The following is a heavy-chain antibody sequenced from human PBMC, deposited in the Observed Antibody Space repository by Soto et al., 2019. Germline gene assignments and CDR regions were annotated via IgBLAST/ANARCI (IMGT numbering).Heavy chain of an antibody. J-gene: IGHJ5*02. CDR1: GFTFSTYW. V-gene: IGHV3-7*05. Sequence: EVQLVESGGGLVQRGGSLRLSCAASGFTFSTYWMNWVRQSPGKGLEWVATIKQDGSEQYYVDSVKGRFAISRDNAKNSLSLQMNSLRAEDTALYYCARGHYGDYAWGQGTQVTVSS. CDR2: IKQDGSEQ. CDR3: ARGHYGDYA. D-gene: IGHD4-17*01.